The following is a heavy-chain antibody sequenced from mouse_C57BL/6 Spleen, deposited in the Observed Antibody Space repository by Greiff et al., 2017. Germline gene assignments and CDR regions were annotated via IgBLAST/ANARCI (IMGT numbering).Heavy chain of an antibody. CDR3: AREVDY. CDR1: GYSFTGYY. CDR2: INPSTGGT. J-gene: IGHJ4*01. Sequence: EVKLMESGPELVKPGASVKISCKASGYSFTGYYMNWVKQSPEKSLEWIGEINPSTGGTTYNQKFKAKATLTVDKSSNTAYMQLKSLTSEDSAVYYCAREVDYWGQGTSVTVSS. V-gene: IGHV1-42*01.